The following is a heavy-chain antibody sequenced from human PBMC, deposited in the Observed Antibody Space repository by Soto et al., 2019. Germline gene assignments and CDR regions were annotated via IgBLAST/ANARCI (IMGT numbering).Heavy chain of an antibody. CDR1: GFTFSSYG. V-gene: IGHV3-33*01. J-gene: IGHJ6*02. Sequence: PGGSLRLSCAASGFTFSSYGMHWVRQAPGKGLKWVAVIWYDGSNKYYADSVKGRFTISRDNSKNTLYLQMNSLRAEDTAVYYCARVRIVGATTKVPYYYYGMDVWGQGTTVTVSS. CDR2: IWYDGSNK. D-gene: IGHD1-26*01. CDR3: ARVRIVGATTKVPYYYYGMDV.